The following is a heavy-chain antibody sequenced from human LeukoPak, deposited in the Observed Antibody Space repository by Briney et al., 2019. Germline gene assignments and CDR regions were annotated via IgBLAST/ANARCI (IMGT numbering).Heavy chain of an antibody. CDR2: INHTGGI. CDR3: ASHDNVDHLRH. V-gene: IGHV4-34*01. D-gene: IGHD1-1*01. Sequence: SETLSLTCAVYGGSFRVYYWSWIRQSPGKGLEWIGEINHTGGIAYNPALKSRVTISVDTSKKRFSLNLRSVTAADTAIYYCASHDNVDHLRHWGQGTLVTVSS. CDR1: GGSFRVYY. J-gene: IGHJ4*02.